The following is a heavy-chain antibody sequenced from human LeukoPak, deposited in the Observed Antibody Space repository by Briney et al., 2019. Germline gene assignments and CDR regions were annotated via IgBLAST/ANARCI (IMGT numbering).Heavy chain of an antibody. V-gene: IGHV3-21*01. Sequence: GGSLSLSCAASGLTFSIYSAKWVRHPPGKALEWVSSITSSSSNYYTDSVQGHFTISRDNAKNSLYLQRNSLRVEDTAVYYRARVGCYDFWSGINFFDYWGQGTLVTVSS. J-gene: IGHJ4*02. CDR2: ITSSSSN. CDR3: ARVGCYDFWSGINFFDY. D-gene: IGHD3-3*01. CDR1: GLTFSIYS.